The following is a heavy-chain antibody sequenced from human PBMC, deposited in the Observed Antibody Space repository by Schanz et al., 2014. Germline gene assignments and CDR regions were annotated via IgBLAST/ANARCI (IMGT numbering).Heavy chain of an antibody. Sequence: VQLVESGGGVVQPGRSLRLSCAASGFTFSSYAMSWVRQAPGKGLEWVSLISDSGDTAYYADSVKGRFTISRDNFKGALYLQMSSLRAEDTAVYYCAKVRYSSGWRGDYFDEWGQGTLVTVAS. CDR2: ISDSGDTA. V-gene: IGHV3-23*04. CDR1: GFTFSSYA. J-gene: IGHJ4*02. CDR3: AKVRYSSGWRGDYFDE. D-gene: IGHD6-25*01.